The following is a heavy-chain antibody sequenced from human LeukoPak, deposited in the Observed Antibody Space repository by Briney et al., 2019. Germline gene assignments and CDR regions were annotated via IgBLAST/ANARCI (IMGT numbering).Heavy chain of an antibody. CDR1: GGSLSSYY. CDR2: IYYSGST. V-gene: IGHV4-59*01. D-gene: IGHD3-10*01. CDR3: ASWAPSYYTFYDAFDI. Sequence: PSETLSLTCAVYGGSLSSYYWSWIRQPPGKGLEWIGYIYYSGSTNYNPSLKSRVTISVDTSKNQFSLKLSSATAADTAVYYCASWAPSYYTFYDAFDIWGQGTMDTVSS. J-gene: IGHJ3*02.